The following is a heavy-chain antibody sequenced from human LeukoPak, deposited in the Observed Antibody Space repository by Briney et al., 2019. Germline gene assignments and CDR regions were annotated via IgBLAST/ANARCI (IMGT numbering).Heavy chain of an antibody. CDR2: ITGSGDST. J-gene: IGHJ4*02. CDR1: GFTFRSSA. V-gene: IGHV3-23*01. Sequence: PGGSLRLSCAASGFTFRSSAVSWVRQAPGKGLEWVSSITGSGDSTYDAESEKGRFTISRDNSKNTLLLQMSSLRAEDTAVYYCAKIYDYVWGPFDYGGQGALVTVSS. CDR3: AKIYDYVWGPFDY. D-gene: IGHD3-16*01.